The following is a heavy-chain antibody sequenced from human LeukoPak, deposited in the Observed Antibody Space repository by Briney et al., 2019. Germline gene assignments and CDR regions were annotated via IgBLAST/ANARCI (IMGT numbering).Heavy chain of an antibody. V-gene: IGHV3-11*04. CDR2: ISSNGNSI. J-gene: IGHJ4*02. CDR3: AAYGGKDVFDY. Sequence: GGSLRLSCAAYGLSFNDYYMNWLRQSPGKGREWLSYISSNGNSIYYAASVKGRFTISSDNAKNSLYLHMNSLSVDDTAVYYCAAYGGKDVFDYWGQGTLVTVSS. CDR1: GLSFNDYY. D-gene: IGHD3-16*01.